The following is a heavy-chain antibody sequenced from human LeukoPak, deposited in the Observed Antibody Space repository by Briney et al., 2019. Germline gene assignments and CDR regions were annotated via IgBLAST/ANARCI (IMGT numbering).Heavy chain of an antibody. V-gene: IGHV3-66*01. CDR1: GLTVSSNY. Sequence: PGGFLRLSCAASGLTVSSNYMSWVRQAPGKGLEWVSLIYSGSSTYCADSVKGRFTISRDKSKNTLYLQMSSLRVEDTAVYYCAMGAIVATIDYWGQGTLVTVSS. D-gene: IGHD5-12*01. CDR2: IYSGSST. J-gene: IGHJ4*02. CDR3: AMGAIVATIDY.